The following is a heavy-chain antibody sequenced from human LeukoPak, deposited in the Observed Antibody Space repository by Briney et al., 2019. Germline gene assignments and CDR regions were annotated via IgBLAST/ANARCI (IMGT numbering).Heavy chain of an antibody. CDR1: GYTFTRNT. Sequence: ASVKVSCKASGYTFTRNTINWVRQAPGQGLEWMGWVNTNTGNPTYAQGFTGRFVFSSDISVSTAYLQIGSLKAEDTAVYYCVTNFDSSGYFGYWGQGTLVTVSS. J-gene: IGHJ4*02. V-gene: IGHV7-4-1*01. D-gene: IGHD3-22*01. CDR2: VNTNTGNP. CDR3: VTNFDSSGYFGY.